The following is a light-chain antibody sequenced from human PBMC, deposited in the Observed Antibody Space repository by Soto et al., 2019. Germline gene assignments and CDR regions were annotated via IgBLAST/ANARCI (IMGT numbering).Light chain of an antibody. CDR3: CSYAESTVV. J-gene: IGLJ2*01. CDR1: SSDVGGYTY. Sequence: QSALTQPRSVSGSPGQSVTISCTGISSDVGGYTYVSWYQHHPGKAPKLMIYDVTKRPSGVPDRFSGSKSGNTASLTISGLQAEDEADYYCCSYAESTVVFGGGTKVTVL. CDR2: DVT. V-gene: IGLV2-11*01.